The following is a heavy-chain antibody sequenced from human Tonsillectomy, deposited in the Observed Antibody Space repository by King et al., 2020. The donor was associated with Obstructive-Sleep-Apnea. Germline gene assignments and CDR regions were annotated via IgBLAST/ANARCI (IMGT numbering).Heavy chain of an antibody. CDR3: AKGDGSGSYYSFDY. CDR1: GFTFSSYG. D-gene: IGHD3-10*01. J-gene: IGHJ4*02. CDR2: IWYDGSNK. V-gene: IGHV3-33*06. Sequence: QLVQSGGGVVQPGRSLRLACAASGFTFSSYGIHWVRQAPGKGLEWVAVIWYDGSNKYYADSVKGRFTISRDNSKNTLYLQMNRLRAEDTAVYYCAKGDGSGSYYSFDYWGQGTLVTVSS.